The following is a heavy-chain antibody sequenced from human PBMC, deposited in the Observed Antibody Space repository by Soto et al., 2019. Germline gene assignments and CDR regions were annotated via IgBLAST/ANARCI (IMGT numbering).Heavy chain of an antibody. CDR2: IYYSGST. V-gene: IGHV4-39*07. Sequence: PSETLSLTCTVSGGSISSSSYYWGWIRQPPGKGLEWIGSIYYSGSTYYNPSLKSRVTISVDTSKNQFSLKLSSVTAADTAVYYCARVAVAGKRVDYWGQGTLVTVSS. CDR1: GGSISSSSYY. CDR3: ARVAVAGKRVDY. J-gene: IGHJ4*02. D-gene: IGHD6-19*01.